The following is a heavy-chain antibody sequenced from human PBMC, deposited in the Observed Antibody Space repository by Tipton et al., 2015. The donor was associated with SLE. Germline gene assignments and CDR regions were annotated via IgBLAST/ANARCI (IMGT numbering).Heavy chain of an antibody. Sequence: TLSLTCTVSGGSISSYYWSWIRQPPGKGLEWIGYIYYSGSTNYNPSLKSRVTISVDTSKNQFSLKLRSVTAADTAVYYCARGREYYSGSGSYWFDYWGQGTLVTVSS. J-gene: IGHJ4*02. CDR3: ARGREYYSGSGSYWFDY. V-gene: IGHV4-59*01. CDR1: GGSISSYY. D-gene: IGHD3-10*01. CDR2: IYYSGST.